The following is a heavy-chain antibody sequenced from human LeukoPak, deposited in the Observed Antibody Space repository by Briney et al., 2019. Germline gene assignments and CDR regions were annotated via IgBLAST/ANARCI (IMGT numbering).Heavy chain of an antibody. V-gene: IGHV3-33*01. J-gene: IGHJ4*02. Sequence: GGSLRLSCAASGFTFSSYGMHWVRQAPGKGLEWVAVIWYDGSNKYYADSVKGRFTISRDNSKNTLYLQMNSLRAEDTAVYYCAREGFYCSGGSCYSLSLDYWGQGTLVTVSS. CDR3: AREGFYCSGGSCYSLSLDY. D-gene: IGHD2-15*01. CDR1: GFTFSSYG. CDR2: IWYDGSNK.